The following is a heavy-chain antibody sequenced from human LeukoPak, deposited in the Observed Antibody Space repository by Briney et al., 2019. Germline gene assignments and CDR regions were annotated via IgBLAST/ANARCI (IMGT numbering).Heavy chain of an antibody. Sequence: EASVKVSCKVSGYTLTELSMHWVRQAPGQGLEWMGIINPSGGSTSYAQKFQGRVTMTRDMSTSTVYMELSSLRSEDTAVYYCASLGWVRGVICNYWGQGTLVTVSS. CDR2: INPSGGST. J-gene: IGHJ4*02. V-gene: IGHV1-46*01. CDR3: ASLGWVRGVICNY. CDR1: GYTLTELS. D-gene: IGHD3-10*01.